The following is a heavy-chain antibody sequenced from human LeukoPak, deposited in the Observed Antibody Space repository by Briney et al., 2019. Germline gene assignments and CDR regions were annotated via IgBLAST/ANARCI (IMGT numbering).Heavy chain of an antibody. V-gene: IGHV4-59*08. J-gene: IGHJ4*02. CDR2: IYYSGGT. CDR3: ARHGGSGGDDY. D-gene: IGHD2-15*01. CDR1: GGSINGYY. Sequence: SETLSLTCTVSGGSINGYYWSWIRQPPGKGLEWIGNIYYSGGTEYNPSLKSRVSMSVDTSKNQFSLHLSSVTAADTAVYYCARHGGSGGDDYWGQGTLVTVSS.